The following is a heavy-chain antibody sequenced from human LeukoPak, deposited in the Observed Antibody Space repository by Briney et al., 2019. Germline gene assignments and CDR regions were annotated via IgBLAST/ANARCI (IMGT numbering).Heavy chain of an antibody. CDR2: INTNTGNP. Sequence: ASVKVSCKASGYTFTSNGLGWVRQAPGQGLEWMGWINTNTGNPTYAQGFTGRFVFSLDTSDNTPYLQISSLQAEDTAVYYCASFFCTSALCYCLDYWGQGTLVTVSS. V-gene: IGHV7-4-1*02. CDR1: GYTFTSNG. D-gene: IGHD2-8*01. J-gene: IGHJ4*02. CDR3: ASFFCTSALCYCLDY.